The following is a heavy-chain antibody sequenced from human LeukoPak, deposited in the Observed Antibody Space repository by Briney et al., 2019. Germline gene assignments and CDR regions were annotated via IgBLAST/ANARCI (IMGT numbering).Heavy chain of an antibody. D-gene: IGHD1-20*01. CDR1: GFTFSSYA. J-gene: IGHJ4*02. Sequence: PGGSLRLSCAASGFTFSSYAMSWVRQPPGKGLEWVSGISGSGGSTYHADSVKGRFTISRDNSKNTLYLQMNSLRAEDTAVYYCAKDRGEGYNWNPTEYWGQGTLVTVSS. V-gene: IGHV3-23*01. CDR2: ISGSGGST. CDR3: AKDRGEGYNWNPTEY.